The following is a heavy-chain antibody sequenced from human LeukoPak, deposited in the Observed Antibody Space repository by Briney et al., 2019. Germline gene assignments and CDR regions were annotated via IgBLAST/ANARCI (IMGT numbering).Heavy chain of an antibody. CDR3: ANLHYVSSGSNFDY. CDR1: ADSISSRY. CDR2: THYSGTT. D-gene: IGHD3-22*01. V-gene: IGHV4-59*11. J-gene: IGHJ4*02. Sequence: SETLSLTCTVSADSISSRYCSWIRQPPGKGLEWIGYTHYSGTTNYNPSLKSRVTISVDTSKKQFSLKLKSVTAADTAVYYCANLHYVSSGSNFDYWGQGTLVTVSS.